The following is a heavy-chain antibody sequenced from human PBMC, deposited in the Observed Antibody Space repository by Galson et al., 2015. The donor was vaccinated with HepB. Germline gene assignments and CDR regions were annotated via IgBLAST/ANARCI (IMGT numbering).Heavy chain of an antibody. Sequence: SLRLSCAASGFTFSNAWMSWVRQAPGKGLEWVGRIKSKTDGGTTDYAAPVKGRFTISRDDSKNTLYLQMNSLKTEDTAVYYCTFFPDDYDLQLGPFDYWGQGTLVTVSS. V-gene: IGHV3-15*01. D-gene: IGHD3-3*01. CDR3: TFFPDDYDLQLGPFDY. CDR1: GFTFSNAW. CDR2: IKSKTDGGTT. J-gene: IGHJ4*02.